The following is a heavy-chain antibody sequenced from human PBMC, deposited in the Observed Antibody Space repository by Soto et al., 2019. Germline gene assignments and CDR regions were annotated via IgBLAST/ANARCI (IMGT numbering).Heavy chain of an antibody. D-gene: IGHD1-26*01. CDR3: ARDSSGSNLVNAFDI. J-gene: IGHJ3*02. CDR2: IYYSGIT. Sequence: PSETLSLTCTVSGGSISSGVYYWSWIRHHPGKGLEWIGYIYYSGITYYNPSLKSRVTISVDTSKNQFSLKLSSVTAADTAVYYCARDSSGSNLVNAFDIWGQGTMVTVSS. CDR1: GGSISSGVYY. V-gene: IGHV4-31*03.